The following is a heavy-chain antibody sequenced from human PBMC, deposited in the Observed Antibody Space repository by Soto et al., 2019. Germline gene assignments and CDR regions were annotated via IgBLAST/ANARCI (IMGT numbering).Heavy chain of an antibody. CDR3: ATRTRGLRANYYGMDV. CDR1: GYTFTSYG. J-gene: IGHJ6*02. D-gene: IGHD4-17*01. Sequence: GASVKVSCKASGYTFTSYGISWVRQAPGQGLEWMGWISAYNGNTNYAQKLQGRVTMTTDTSTSTAYMELRSLRSDDTAVYYCATRTRGLRANYYGMDVWGQGTTVTVSS. V-gene: IGHV1-18*01. CDR2: ISAYNGNT.